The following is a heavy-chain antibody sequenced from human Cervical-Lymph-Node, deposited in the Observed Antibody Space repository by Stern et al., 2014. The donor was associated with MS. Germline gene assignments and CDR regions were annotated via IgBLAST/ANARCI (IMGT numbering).Heavy chain of an antibody. CDR3: ARVHGDWYFDL. CDR2: IYSGGST. D-gene: IGHD4-17*01. CDR1: EFTVSSNY. V-gene: IGHV3-66*02. Sequence: MQLVQSGGGLVQPGGSLRLSCAASEFTVSSNYMSWVRQAPGKGLQWVSIIYSGGSTTYADSVKGRFTISRDNSENTLYLQMNSLRAEDTGVYYCARVHGDWYFDLWGRGTLVTVSS. J-gene: IGHJ2*01.